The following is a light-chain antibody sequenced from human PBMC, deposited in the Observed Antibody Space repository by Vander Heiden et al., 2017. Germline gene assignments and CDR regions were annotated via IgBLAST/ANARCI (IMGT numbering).Light chain of an antibody. CDR1: QSVLYSSKNNNY. CDR2: WAS. CDR3: QQYYSAPRT. V-gene: IGKV4-1*01. Sequence: IVMTQSSYSLSGSRGETATINCKSSQSVLYSSKNNNYLAWYQQKPGQPPKLLIYWASTRESGVPDRFSGSGSGTDFTLTISSLQAEDVAVYYCQQYYSAPRTFGQGTKVEIK. J-gene: IGKJ1*01.